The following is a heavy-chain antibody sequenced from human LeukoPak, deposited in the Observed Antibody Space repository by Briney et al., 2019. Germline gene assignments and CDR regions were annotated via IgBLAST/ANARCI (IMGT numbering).Heavy chain of an antibody. CDR3: ASPSFPTVTMVYFQH. CDR2: IYHSGST. V-gene: IGHV4-38-2*01. D-gene: IGHD4-17*01. J-gene: IGHJ1*01. CDR1: GYSISSGYY. Sequence: PSETLSLTCAVSGYSISSGYYWGWIRQPPGKGLEWIRSIYHSGSTYYNPSLKSRVTISVDTSKNQFSLKLSSVTAADTAVYYCASPSFPTVTMVYFQHWGQGTLVTVSS.